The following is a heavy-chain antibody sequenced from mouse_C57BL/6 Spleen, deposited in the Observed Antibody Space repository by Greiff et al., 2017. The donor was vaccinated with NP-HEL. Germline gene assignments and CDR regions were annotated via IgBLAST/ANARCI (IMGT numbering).Heavy chain of an antibody. CDR2: IDPENGDT. CDR1: GFNIKDDY. D-gene: IGHD2-4*01. Sequence: EVQLQQSGAELVRPGASVKLSCTASGFNIKDDYMHWVKQRPEQGLEWIGWIDPENGDTEYASKFQGKATITAATSSNQAYLQLSSPTSEDTAVYYCTKDYDVRAMDYWGQGTSVTVSS. V-gene: IGHV14-4*01. CDR3: TKDYDVRAMDY. J-gene: IGHJ4*01.